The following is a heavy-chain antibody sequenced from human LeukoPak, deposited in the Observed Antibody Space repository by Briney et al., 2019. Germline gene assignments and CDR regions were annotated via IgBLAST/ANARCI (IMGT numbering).Heavy chain of an antibody. D-gene: IGHD4-17*01. CDR3: ARGSTVTTNPLFDY. CDR1: GFTFNTYD. CDR2: IRSSSSNM. Sequence: GGSLRLSCAAPGFTFNTYDMNWVRQAPGKGLEWVSTIRSSSSNMYYADSVKGRFTISRDNAKNSLYLQMNGLRAGDTAVYYCARGSTVTTNPLFDYWGQGTLVTVSS. J-gene: IGHJ4*02. V-gene: IGHV3-21*01.